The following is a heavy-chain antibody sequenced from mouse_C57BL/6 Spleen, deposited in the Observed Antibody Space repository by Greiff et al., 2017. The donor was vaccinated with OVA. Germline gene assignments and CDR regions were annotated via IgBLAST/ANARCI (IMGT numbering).Heavy chain of an antibody. Sequence: VQLQQPGAELVKPGASVKLSCKASGYTFTSYWMHWVKQRPGRGLEWIGRIDPNSGGTKYNEKFKSKATLTVDKTSSTAYMQLSSLTSEDSAVYCCATFYYDYDETFDYWGQGTTLTVSS. J-gene: IGHJ2*01. CDR3: ATFYYDYDETFDY. V-gene: IGHV1-72*01. CDR2: IDPNSGGT. D-gene: IGHD2-4*01. CDR1: GYTFTSYW.